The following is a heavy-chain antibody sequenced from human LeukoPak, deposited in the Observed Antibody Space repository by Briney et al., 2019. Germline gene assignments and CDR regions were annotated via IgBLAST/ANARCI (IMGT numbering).Heavy chain of an antibody. CDR2: ISSGGSSI. CDR3: APCGGACYYEF. V-gene: IGHV3-48*03. CDR1: EFTFSSYE. Sequence: GGSLRLSCTTSEFTFSSYEMNWVRQAPGKGLEWVSYISSGGSSIYYADSVKGRFTISRDNAKNSLCLQMNSLRAEDTAVYYCAPCGGACYYEFWGQGTLVTVSA. D-gene: IGHD2-21*02. J-gene: IGHJ1*01.